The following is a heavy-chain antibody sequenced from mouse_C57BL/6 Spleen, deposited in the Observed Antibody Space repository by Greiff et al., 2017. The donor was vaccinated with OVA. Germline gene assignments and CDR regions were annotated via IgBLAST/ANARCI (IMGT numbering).Heavy chain of an antibody. CDR3: ARRNYGSSSDY. J-gene: IGHJ2*01. CDR1: GYAFSSYW. D-gene: IGHD1-1*01. CDR2: IYPGDGDT. Sequence: VKLQESGAELVKPGASVKISCKASGYAFSSYWMNWVKQRPGKGLEWIGQIYPGDGDTNYNGKFKGKATLTADKSSSTAYMQLSSLTSEDSAVYFCARRNYGSSSDYWGQGTTLTVSS. V-gene: IGHV1-80*01.